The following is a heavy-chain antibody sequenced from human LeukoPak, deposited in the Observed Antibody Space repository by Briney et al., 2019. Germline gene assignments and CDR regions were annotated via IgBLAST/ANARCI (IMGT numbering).Heavy chain of an antibody. J-gene: IGHJ6*03. Sequence: GGSLRLSCAASGFTFSSYGMHWVRQAPGKGLEWVAFIRYDGSNKYYADSVKGRFTISRDNSKNTLYLQMNSLRAEDTAVYYCARVPSSYGGYYYYYYMDVWGKGTTVTVSS. CDR1: GFTFSSYG. CDR3: ARVPSSYGGYYYYYYMDV. D-gene: IGHD4-17*01. V-gene: IGHV3-30*02. CDR2: IRYDGSNK.